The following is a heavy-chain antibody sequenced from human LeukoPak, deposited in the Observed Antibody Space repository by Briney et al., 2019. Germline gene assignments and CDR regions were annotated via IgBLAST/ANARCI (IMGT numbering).Heavy chain of an antibody. CDR2: IWYDGSNK. V-gene: IGHV3-33*01. CDR1: GFTFSSYG. J-gene: IGHJ4*02. D-gene: IGHD4-17*01. Sequence: GGSLRLSCAASGFTFSSYGMHWVRQAPGKGLEWVAAIWYDGSNKYYADSVKGRFTISRNNSKNPLYLQMHRLRAEHRAVYHCARLPYHGDYFDYWGQGTLVTVSS. CDR3: ARLPYHGDYFDY.